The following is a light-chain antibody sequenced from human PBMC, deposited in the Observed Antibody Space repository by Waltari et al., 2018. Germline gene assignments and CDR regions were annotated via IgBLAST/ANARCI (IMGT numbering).Light chain of an antibody. Sequence: DIQMTQSPPSVSASVGDRVTITCRAIQGIRSWLSWYQQKPGKAPKLLIYAASNLQSGVPSRFSGSDSGTEVTLTISSLQPEDVATYYCQEANSFPLSFGGGTKVEI. V-gene: IGKV1-12*01. CDR3: QEANSFPLS. CDR1: QGIRSW. J-gene: IGKJ4*01. CDR2: AAS.